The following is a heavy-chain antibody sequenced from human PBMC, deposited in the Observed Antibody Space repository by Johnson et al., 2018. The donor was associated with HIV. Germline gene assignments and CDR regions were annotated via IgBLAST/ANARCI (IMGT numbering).Heavy chain of an antibody. CDR2: ISSSGSTI. CDR3: ATQGGTTSFDI. J-gene: IGHJ3*02. CDR1: GFSFDSHA. V-gene: IGHV3-48*04. Sequence: VQLVESGGGLVQPGGSLRLSCAASGFSFDSHAINWVRQAPGKGLEWVSYISSSGSTIYYADSVKGRFTISRDNAKNSLYLQMNSLRAEDTAVYYCATQGGTTSFDIWGQGTMVTVSS. D-gene: IGHD1-7*01.